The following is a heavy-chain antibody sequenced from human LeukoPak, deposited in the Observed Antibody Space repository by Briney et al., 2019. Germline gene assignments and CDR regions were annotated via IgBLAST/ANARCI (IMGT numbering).Heavy chain of an antibody. V-gene: IGHV3-66*01. CDR2: IYSGGNT. D-gene: IGHD1-26*01. Sequence: GGSLRLSCAASGFTVSSNYMTWVRQAPGKGLEWVSVIYSGGNTYYADSVKGRFTISRDDTKNTLYLQMNSLRADDTAVYYCARDVGFIVGATPGAFDIWGQGTMVTVSS. J-gene: IGHJ3*02. CDR3: ARDVGFIVGATPGAFDI. CDR1: GFTVSSNY.